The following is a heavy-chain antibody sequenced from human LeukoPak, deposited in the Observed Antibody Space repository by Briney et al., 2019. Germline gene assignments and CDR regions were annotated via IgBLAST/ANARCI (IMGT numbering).Heavy chain of an antibody. Sequence: PSETLSLTCTVSGGSISSYYWSWIRQPPGKGLEWIGYIYYSGSTNYNPSLKSRVTISVDTSKNQFSLKLSSVTAADTAVCYCARETGYYGSGSYRYYYYMDVWGKGTTVTISS. CDR3: ARETGYYGSGSYRYYYYMDV. D-gene: IGHD3-10*01. CDR1: GGSISSYY. V-gene: IGHV4-59*01. J-gene: IGHJ6*03. CDR2: IYYSGST.